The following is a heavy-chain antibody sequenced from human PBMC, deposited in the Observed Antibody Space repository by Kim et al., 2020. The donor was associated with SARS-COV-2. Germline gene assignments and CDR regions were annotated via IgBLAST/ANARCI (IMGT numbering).Heavy chain of an antibody. D-gene: IGHD3-22*01. CDR3: ASDYYDISGYKYDCFDP. CDR2: ISGYNGRT. V-gene: IGHV1-18*01. Sequence: ASVQVSCKASGYTFTNYGVSWVRQAPGQGLEWMGWISGYNGRTNYAQKVQGRVTMTTDTSTSTVYMELKSLRSDDTAVYYCASDYYDISGYKYDCFDPWGEGTLVTVSS. CDR1: GYTFTNYG. J-gene: IGHJ5*02.